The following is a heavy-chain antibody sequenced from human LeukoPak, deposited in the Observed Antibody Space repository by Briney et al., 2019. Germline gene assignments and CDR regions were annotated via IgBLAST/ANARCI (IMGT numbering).Heavy chain of an antibody. J-gene: IGHJ4*02. Sequence: SETLSLTCAVYGGSFSGYYWSWIRQPPGKGLEWIGEINHSGSTYYNPSLKSRVTISVDTSKNQFSLKLSSVTAADTAVYYCARVFCSSTSCYPYFDYWGQGTLVTVSS. D-gene: IGHD2-2*01. CDR3: ARVFCSSTSCYPYFDY. CDR1: GGSFSGYY. CDR2: INHSGST. V-gene: IGHV4-34*09.